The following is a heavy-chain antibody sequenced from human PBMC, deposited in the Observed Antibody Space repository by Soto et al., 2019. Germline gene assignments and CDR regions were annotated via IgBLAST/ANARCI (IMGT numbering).Heavy chain of an antibody. Sequence: ASETLSLTCTVSGGSISSGGYYWSWIRQHPGKGLEWIGYIYYSGSTYYNTSLKNQDTISEDTSKNKISLKLRTVTAADTAVYYCATMYYYDSSGYQFDYWGQGTLVTVS. CDR3: ATMYYYDSSGYQFDY. V-gene: IGHV4-31*01. CDR2: IYYSGST. D-gene: IGHD3-22*01. J-gene: IGHJ4*02. CDR1: GGSISSGGYY.